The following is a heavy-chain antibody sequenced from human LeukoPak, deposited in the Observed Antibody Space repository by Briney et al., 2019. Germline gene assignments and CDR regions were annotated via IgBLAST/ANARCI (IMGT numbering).Heavy chain of an antibody. Sequence: SETLSLTCAAYGGSFSGYYWSWIRQPPGKGLEWIGEINHSGSTNYNPSLKSRVTISVDTSKNQFSLKLSSVTAADTAVYYCARWGGWDPFDYWGQGTLVTVSS. CDR2: INHSGST. D-gene: IGHD6-19*01. V-gene: IGHV4-34*01. CDR1: GGSFSGYY. J-gene: IGHJ4*02. CDR3: ARWGGWDPFDY.